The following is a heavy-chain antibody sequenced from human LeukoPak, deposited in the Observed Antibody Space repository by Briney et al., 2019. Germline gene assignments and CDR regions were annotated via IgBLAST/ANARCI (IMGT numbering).Heavy chain of an antibody. J-gene: IGHJ4*02. D-gene: IGHD2-2*01. Sequence: GGSLRLSCAASGFTFSAYSMNWVRQAPGKGLEWVSFISSSSSYIYYADSVKGRFTISRENAKNPLYLQMNSLRADDTAVYYCARGGCSSTTCPPEYWGQGTLVTVSS. CDR2: ISSSSSYI. CDR1: GFTFSAYS. V-gene: IGHV3-21*06. CDR3: ARGGCSSTTCPPEY.